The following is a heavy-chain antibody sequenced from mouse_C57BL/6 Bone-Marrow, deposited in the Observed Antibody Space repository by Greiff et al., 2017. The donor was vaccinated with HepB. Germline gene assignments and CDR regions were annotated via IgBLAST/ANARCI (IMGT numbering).Heavy chain of an antibody. J-gene: IGHJ3*01. CDR3: ARVELRLQTY. CDR2: IYPGSGST. D-gene: IGHD3-2*02. Sequence: QVQLQQPGAELVKPGASVKMSCKASGYTFTSYWITWVKQRPGQGLEWIGDIYPGSGSTNYNGKFKGKATLTADKSSSTAYMQLSSLTSEDSAVYFCARVELRLQTYWGQGTLVTVSA. V-gene: IGHV1-55*01. CDR1: GYTFTSYW.